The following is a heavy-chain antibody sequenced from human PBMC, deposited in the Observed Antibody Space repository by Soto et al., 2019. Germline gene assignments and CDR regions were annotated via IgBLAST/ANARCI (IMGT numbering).Heavy chain of an antibody. J-gene: IGHJ4*02. D-gene: IGHD1-1*01. V-gene: IGHV3-15*01. CDR2: IKSDAYGGAI. Sequence: EVQLVESGGGLVKPGGSLRLSCAGSGFTFSNAWMSWVRRAPGKGLEWVGRIKSDAYGGAIDYAAPVKGRFTISRDESKNTLFLQRNNRRAEDTAVDSCTTTKGRREPPTNDCWGQGNPVIDSS. CDR3: TTTKGRREPPTNDC. CDR1: GFTFSNAW.